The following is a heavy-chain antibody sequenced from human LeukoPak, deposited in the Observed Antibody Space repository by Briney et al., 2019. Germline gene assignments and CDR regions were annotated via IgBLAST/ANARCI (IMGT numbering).Heavy chain of an antibody. CDR1: GFTFSSYS. CDR3: ARDPRYSYGIPLDY. CDR2: ISSSSTI. J-gene: IGHJ4*02. V-gene: IGHV3-48*02. D-gene: IGHD5-18*01. Sequence: GGSLRLSCAASGFTFSSYSMNWVRQAPGKGLEWVSYISSSSTIYYADSVKGRFTISRDNAQNSLYLQMNSLRDEDTAVYYCARDPRYSYGIPLDYWGQGTLVTVSP.